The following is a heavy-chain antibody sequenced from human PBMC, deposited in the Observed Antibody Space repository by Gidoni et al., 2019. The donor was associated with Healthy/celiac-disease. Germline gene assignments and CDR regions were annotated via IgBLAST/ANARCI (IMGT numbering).Heavy chain of an antibody. CDR3: AKTIRYFDGPAETQPYIH. Sequence: EVQLVESGGGLVKPGGSLRLSCAASGFTFSSYSMNWVRQAPGKGLEWDSSISSSSSYIYYADSVKGRFTISRDNAKNSLYLQMNSLRAEDTAVYYCAKTIRYFDGPAETQPYIHWGQGTLVTVSS. V-gene: IGHV3-21*01. D-gene: IGHD3-9*01. CDR1: GFTFSSYS. CDR2: ISSSSSYI. J-gene: IGHJ4*02.